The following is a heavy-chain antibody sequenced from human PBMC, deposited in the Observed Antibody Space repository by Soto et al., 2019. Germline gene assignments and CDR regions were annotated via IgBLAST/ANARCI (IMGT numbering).Heavy chain of an antibody. V-gene: IGHV3-74*01. Sequence: GGSLRLSCAASGFTFSNYWMFWVRQAPGKGLVWVSRINSDGSSTTYADSVKGRFTISRDNAKNTLYLQMNSLRGEDTAVYYCAYPRNYYQYAIDVGGQGTTVTVSS. CDR1: GFTFSNYW. J-gene: IGHJ6*02. CDR3: AYPRNYYQYAIDV. CDR2: INSDGSST.